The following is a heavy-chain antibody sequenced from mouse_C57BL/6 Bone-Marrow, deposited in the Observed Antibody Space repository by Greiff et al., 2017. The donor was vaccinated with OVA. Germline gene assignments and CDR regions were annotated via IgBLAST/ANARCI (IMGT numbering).Heavy chain of an antibody. J-gene: IGHJ2*01. CDR2: IYPGDGDT. CDR3: AREGLTGFDY. Sequence: QVQLQQSGPELVKPGASVKISCKASGYAFSSSWMNWVKQRPGKGLEWIGRIYPGDGDTNYNGTFKGKATLTADKSSSTAYMQLSSLTSADSSVYFCAREGLTGFDYWGQGTTLTVSS. D-gene: IGHD4-1*01. V-gene: IGHV1-82*01. CDR1: GYAFSSSW.